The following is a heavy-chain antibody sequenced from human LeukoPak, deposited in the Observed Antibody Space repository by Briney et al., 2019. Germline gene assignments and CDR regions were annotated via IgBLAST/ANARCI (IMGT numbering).Heavy chain of an antibody. Sequence: GGSLRLSCAVSGFSVSSNYMCWVRQAPGKGLEWVSVIYSGDRTYYADSVKGRFTITRDNSKNTLYLQMNSLRVEDTAVYFCVREYSGSYFAYWGQGTLVTVSS. CDR3: VREYSGSYFAY. V-gene: IGHV3-53*01. J-gene: IGHJ4*02. CDR2: IYSGDRT. CDR1: GFSVSSNY. D-gene: IGHD1-26*01.